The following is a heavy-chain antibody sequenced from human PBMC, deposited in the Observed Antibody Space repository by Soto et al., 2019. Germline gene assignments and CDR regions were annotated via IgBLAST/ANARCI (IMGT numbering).Heavy chain of an antibody. D-gene: IGHD1-26*01. CDR1: GGTFSSYP. CDR3: ARVGHITNYGMAV. CDR2: IIPFFGTS. V-gene: IGHV1-69*01. J-gene: IGHJ6*02. Sequence: QVQLVQSGAEVKKPGSSVKVSCEASGGTFSSYPINWVRQAPGQGIEWMGGIIPFFGTSNYAQEFQGRVTITADDSTSTAYMELRSLRSEDTAVYYCARVGHITNYGMAVWGQGTTVTVSS.